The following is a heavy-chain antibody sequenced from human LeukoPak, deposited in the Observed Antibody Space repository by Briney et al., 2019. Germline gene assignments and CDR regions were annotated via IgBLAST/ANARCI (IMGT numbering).Heavy chain of an antibody. D-gene: IGHD5-12*01. CDR2: ISGNGFST. Sequence: GGSLRLSCAASGFTFSGYAMTWVRQAPGKGLEWVSAISGNGFSTYYADSVKGWFTISRDNSKNMLYLQMNSLRAEDTAVYYCAKVLVMATHYYYHGLDVWGPGTTVAVSS. CDR1: GFTFSGYA. J-gene: IGHJ6*02. CDR3: AKVLVMATHYYYHGLDV. V-gene: IGHV3-23*01.